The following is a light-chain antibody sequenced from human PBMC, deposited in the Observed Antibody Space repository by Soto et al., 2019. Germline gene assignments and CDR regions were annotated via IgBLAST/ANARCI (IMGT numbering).Light chain of an antibody. Sequence: DIQLTQSPSFLSASVGDRVTITCRASQGLSNYLAWYQQKPGKVPKLLIYAASTLQSGVPSRFSGSGFGTEFTLIISSLQSEDFATYYCQQINTYPITFGQGTRLEIK. V-gene: IGKV1-9*01. CDR3: QQINTYPIT. CDR1: QGLSNY. J-gene: IGKJ5*01. CDR2: AAS.